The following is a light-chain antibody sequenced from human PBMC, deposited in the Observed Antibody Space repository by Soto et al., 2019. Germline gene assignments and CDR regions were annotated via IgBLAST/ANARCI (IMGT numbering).Light chain of an antibody. V-gene: IGKV1-33*01. J-gene: IGKJ5*01. CDR2: DAS. CDR1: HDITNF. CDR3: QQYDNLPIT. Sequence: DIQMTQSPSSLSASAGDRVTITCQATHDITNFLNWYQQKPGKAPKLLINDASNFETGVPSRFSGSGSGTYFTFTISSLQPEDIATYYCQQYDNLPITFGQGTRLEI.